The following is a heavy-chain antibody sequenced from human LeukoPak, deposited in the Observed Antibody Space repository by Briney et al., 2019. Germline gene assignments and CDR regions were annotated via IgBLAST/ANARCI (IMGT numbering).Heavy chain of an antibody. D-gene: IGHD3-10*01. CDR1: GGSFSGYY. CDR3: AREARITMVRGVTVNYYYYGMDV. V-gene: IGHV4-34*01. CDR2: INHSGST. Sequence: PSETLSLTCAVYGGSFSGYYWSWIRQPPGKGLEWIGEINHSGSTNYNPSLKSRVAISVDTSKNQFSLKLSSVTAADTAVYYCAREARITMVRGVTVNYYYYGMDVWGQGITVTVSS. J-gene: IGHJ6*02.